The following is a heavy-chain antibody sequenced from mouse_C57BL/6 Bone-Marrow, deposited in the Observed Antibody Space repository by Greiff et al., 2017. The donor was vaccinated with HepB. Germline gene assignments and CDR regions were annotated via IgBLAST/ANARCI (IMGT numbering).Heavy chain of an antibody. CDR3: AYYYGSSYWYFDV. V-gene: IGHV1-50*01. D-gene: IGHD1-1*01. CDR2: IDPSDSYT. J-gene: IGHJ1*03. Sequence: VKLQQPGAELVKPGASVKLSCKASGYTFTSYWMQWVKQRPGQGLEWIGEIDPSDSYTNYNQKFKGKATLTVDTSSSTAYMQLSSLTSEDSAVYYCAYYYGSSYWYFDVWGTGTTVTVSS. CDR1: GYTFTSYW.